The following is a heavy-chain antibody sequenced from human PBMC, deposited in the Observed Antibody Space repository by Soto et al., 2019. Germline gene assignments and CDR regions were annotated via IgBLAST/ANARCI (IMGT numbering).Heavy chain of an antibody. CDR3: VRPLPSGQTHARDV. V-gene: IGHV3-53*01. CDR1: RVPVAGSY. Sequence: GSLRLCCVASRVPVAGSYVAWVRQTPGKGLEWASVIYNDGTTYYSQSVEGRFTISRDTSKNTLYLQMDRLRDEDTAVYYCVRPLPSGQTHARDVWGQGTTVTVSS. D-gene: IGHD3-10*01. CDR2: IYNDGTT. J-gene: IGHJ6*02.